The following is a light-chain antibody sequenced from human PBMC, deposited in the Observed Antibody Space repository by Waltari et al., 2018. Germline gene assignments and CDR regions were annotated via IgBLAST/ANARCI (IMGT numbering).Light chain of an antibody. Sequence: DIQLTQSPSFLSASLGDRVTVTCRASQSINKFLAWFQQKPGEATKLLIHTATTLQRGVPSRFRGTVSRTEFIITISSLQPEDFATYFCQQVKSYPLTFAGGTTVEMK. V-gene: IGKV1-9*01. J-gene: IGKJ4*01. CDR2: TAT. CDR1: QSINKF. CDR3: QQVKSYPLT.